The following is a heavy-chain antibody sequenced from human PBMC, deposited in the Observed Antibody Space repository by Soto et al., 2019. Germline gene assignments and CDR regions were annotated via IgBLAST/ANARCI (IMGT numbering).Heavy chain of an antibody. J-gene: IGHJ4*02. CDR3: AREARSSSWYVRFDY. V-gene: IGHV3-30-3*01. CDR2: ISYDGSNK. CDR1: GFTFSSYA. Sequence: QAQLVESGGGVVQPGRSLRLSCAASGFTFSSYAMHWVRQAPGKGLEWVAVISYDGSNKYYADSVKGRFTISRDNSKNTLYLQMNSLRAEDTAVYYCAREARSSSWYVRFDYWGQGTLVTVSS. D-gene: IGHD6-13*01.